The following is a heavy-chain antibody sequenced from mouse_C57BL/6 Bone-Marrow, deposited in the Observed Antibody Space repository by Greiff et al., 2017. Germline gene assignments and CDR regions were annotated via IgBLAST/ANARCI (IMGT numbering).Heavy chain of an antibody. J-gene: IGHJ2*01. Sequence: QVQLQQSGDELARPGASVKLSCKASGYTFTSYGISWVKQRTGQGLEWIGEIYPRSGNTYYNEKFKGKATLTADKSSSTAYMELRSLTSEDSAVYFCAREGDYYGSSSGFDYWGQGTTLTVSS. D-gene: IGHD1-1*01. V-gene: IGHV1-81*01. CDR2: IYPRSGNT. CDR3: AREGDYYGSSSGFDY. CDR1: GYTFTSYG.